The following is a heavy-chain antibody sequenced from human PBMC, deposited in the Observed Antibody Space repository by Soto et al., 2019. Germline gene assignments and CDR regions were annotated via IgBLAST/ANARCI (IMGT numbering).Heavy chain of an antibody. CDR1: GNTFTRYG. D-gene: IGHD6-13*01. Sequence: QVQLVQSGDEVKKPGASVKVSCKASGNTFTRYGISWVRQAPGQGLEWMGWISAYNGNTNYAQKLQGRVTMNTDTSTSTAYMELRSLRSDDTAVYYCARDNRIAAAGSPYYFDYWGQGTLVTVPS. J-gene: IGHJ4*02. V-gene: IGHV1-18*01. CDR2: ISAYNGNT. CDR3: ARDNRIAAAGSPYYFDY.